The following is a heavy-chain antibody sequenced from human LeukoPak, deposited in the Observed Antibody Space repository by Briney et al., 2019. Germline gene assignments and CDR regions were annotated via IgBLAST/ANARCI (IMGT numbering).Heavy chain of an antibody. J-gene: IGHJ4*02. Sequence: GGSLRLSCAASGFTFSSHSMNWVRQAPGKGLEWVSSISSSSSYIYYADSVKGRFTISRDNAKNSLYLQMNSLRAEDTAVYYCASEDSSGYPDYWGQGTLVTVSS. V-gene: IGHV3-21*01. CDR3: ASEDSSGYPDY. D-gene: IGHD3-22*01. CDR2: ISSSSSYI. CDR1: GFTFSSHS.